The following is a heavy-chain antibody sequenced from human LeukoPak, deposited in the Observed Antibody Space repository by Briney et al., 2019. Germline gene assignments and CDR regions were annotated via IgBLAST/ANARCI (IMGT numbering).Heavy chain of an antibody. CDR1: GFTFSSYA. CDR2: ISGSGGST. J-gene: IGHJ6*02. V-gene: IGHV3-23*01. CDR3: AKDLSYGMDV. Sequence: GGSLRLSCAASGFTFSSYAMSWVRQAPGEGLEGVSNISGSGGSTYYADSVKGRFTISRDNSKNTLYLQMNSLRAEDTAVYHCAKDLSYGMDVWGQGTTVTVSS.